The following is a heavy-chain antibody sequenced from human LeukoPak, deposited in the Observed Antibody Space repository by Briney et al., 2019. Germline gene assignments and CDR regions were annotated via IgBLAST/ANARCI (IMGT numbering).Heavy chain of an antibody. CDR1: VYTFNNYG. J-gene: IGHJ6*01. D-gene: IGHD3-22*01. CDR3: ATPSNYDRSGYIYFYGTVI. V-gene: IGHV1-18*01. CDR2: MSVYNENT. Sequence: ASVKASFKTSVYTFNNYGFSRVPQAPGQGLEWMGWMSVYNENTNYALKFQGRLTMTTDTSTSTAYIELWGLRSDETPVYDCATPSNYDRSGYIYFYGTVIWGQGNTVTVSS.